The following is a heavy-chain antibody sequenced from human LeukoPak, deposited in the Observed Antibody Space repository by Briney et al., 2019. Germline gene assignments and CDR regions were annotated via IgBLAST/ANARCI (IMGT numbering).Heavy chain of an antibody. CDR3: ARDRVGAGDY. CDR1: GYSISSGYY. D-gene: IGHD1-26*01. J-gene: IGHJ4*02. Sequence: SETLSLTCTVSGYSISSGYYWGWIRQPPGKGLEWIGSMYHSGITYYNPSLKSRVTISVDTSKNQFSLKLNSVTAADTAVYYCARDRVGAGDYWGQGTLVTVSS. CDR2: MYHSGIT. V-gene: IGHV4-38-2*02.